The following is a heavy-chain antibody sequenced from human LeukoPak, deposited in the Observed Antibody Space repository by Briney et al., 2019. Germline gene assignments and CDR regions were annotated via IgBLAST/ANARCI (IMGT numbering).Heavy chain of an antibody. CDR1: GFTFSSYG. J-gene: IGHJ4*02. V-gene: IGHV3-23*01. CDR2: ISGSGGST. Sequence: GGSLRLSCAASGFTFSSYGMSWVRQAPGKGLEWVSAISGSGGSTYYADSVKGRFTISRDNSKNTLYLQMNSLRAEDTAVYYCAKKRGDYVWGSSFDYWGQGTLVTVSS. D-gene: IGHD3-16*01. CDR3: AKKRGDYVWGSSFDY.